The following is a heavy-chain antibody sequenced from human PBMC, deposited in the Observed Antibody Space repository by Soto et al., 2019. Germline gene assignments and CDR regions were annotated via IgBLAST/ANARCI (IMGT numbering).Heavy chain of an antibody. CDR1: GFTFSSYA. J-gene: IGHJ6*02. Sequence: GGSLRLSCAASGFTFSSYAMSWVRQAPGKGLEWVSAISGSGGSTYYADSVKGRFTISRENAKNSLYLQMNSLRAEDTAVYYCARAYSGRLPRRADYYFAIDVWGQGTTVTVSS. CDR3: ARAYSGRLPRRADYYFAIDV. V-gene: IGHV3-23*01. D-gene: IGHD2-15*01. CDR2: ISGSGGST.